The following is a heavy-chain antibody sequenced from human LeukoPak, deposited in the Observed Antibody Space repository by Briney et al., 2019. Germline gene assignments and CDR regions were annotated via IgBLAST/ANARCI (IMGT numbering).Heavy chain of an antibody. V-gene: IGHV5-51*01. Sequence: GESLKISCKGSGYMFINYWIAWVRQMPGKGLEWMGIVYAGDSETRYSPSFQGQVTMSADRSTITAYLQWSSLTASDSAMYYCARLGSGYHYNHYYGLDVWGQRTTVTVS. CDR3: ARLGSGYHYNHYYGLDV. D-gene: IGHD5-12*01. CDR1: GYMFINYW. CDR2: VYAGDSET. J-gene: IGHJ6*02.